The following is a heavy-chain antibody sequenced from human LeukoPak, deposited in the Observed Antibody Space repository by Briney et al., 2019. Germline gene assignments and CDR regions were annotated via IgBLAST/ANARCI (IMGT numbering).Heavy chain of an antibody. CDR2: IYYSGNT. Sequence: PSETLSLTCTVSGGSVSSYYWSWIRQPPGQGLEWIGYIYYSGNTNYNPSLKSRVTISLDTSKNQFSLKLTSVTDADTAFYYCARLPEALLHFDSWGQGTLVTVSS. J-gene: IGHJ4*02. V-gene: IGHV4-59*08. D-gene: IGHD2-15*01. CDR1: GGSVSSYY. CDR3: ARLPEALLHFDS.